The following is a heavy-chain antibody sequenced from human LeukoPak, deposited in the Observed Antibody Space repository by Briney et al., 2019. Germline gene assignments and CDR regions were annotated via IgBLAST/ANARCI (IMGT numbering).Heavy chain of an antibody. CDR1: GGSISSSSYY. CDR2: IYYSGST. J-gene: IGHJ5*02. Sequence: KPSETLSLTCTVSGGSISSSSYYCGWIRQPPGKGLEWIGSIYYSGSTYYNPSLKSRVTISVDTSKNQFSLKLSSVTAADTAVYYCARDRQYGSGSAAGWFDPWGQGTLVTVSS. CDR3: ARDRQYGSGSAAGWFDP. D-gene: IGHD3-10*01. V-gene: IGHV4-39*07.